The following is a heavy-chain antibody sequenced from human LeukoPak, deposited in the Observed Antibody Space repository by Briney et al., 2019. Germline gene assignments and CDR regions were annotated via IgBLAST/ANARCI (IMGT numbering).Heavy chain of an antibody. CDR3: AKGPAPRGGSYWEPHFQH. Sequence: GGSLRLSCLGSGFNFRYFWMSWVRQAPGKGLEWVANINHDGRETYYADSVKGRFIISRDNSKNTLYLQMNSLRAEDTAVYYCAKGPAPRGGSYWEPHFQHWGQGTLVTVSS. J-gene: IGHJ1*01. V-gene: IGHV3-7*01. CDR2: INHDGRET. CDR1: GFNFRYFW. D-gene: IGHD1-26*01.